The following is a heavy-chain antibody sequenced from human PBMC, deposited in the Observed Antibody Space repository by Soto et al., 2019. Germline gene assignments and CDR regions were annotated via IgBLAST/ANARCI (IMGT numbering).Heavy chain of an antibody. Sequence: PSETLSLTCTVSGGSLTSYYWSWIRQPPGKGLEWIGFVYYTGIARYNPSLKSRVTISVDTSKNQFSLKLTSVTAADTAIYYCANRTVFTETVDYWGQGTLVTVSS. V-gene: IGHV4-59*08. J-gene: IGHJ4*02. D-gene: IGHD3-16*01. CDR1: GGSLTSYY. CDR3: ANRTVFTETVDY. CDR2: VYYTGIA.